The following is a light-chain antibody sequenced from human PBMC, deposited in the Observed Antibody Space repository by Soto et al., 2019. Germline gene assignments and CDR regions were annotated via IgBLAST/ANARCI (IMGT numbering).Light chain of an antibody. Sequence: DIQMTQSPSTLSASLGEGVTITCRASQSISSWLAWYQQKPGKAPKLLIYKASSLESGVPSRFSGSGSGTEFTLTISSLQPDDFATYYCQQYSSYWTFGQGTKVDIK. J-gene: IGKJ1*01. CDR1: QSISSW. CDR2: KAS. V-gene: IGKV1-5*03. CDR3: QQYSSYWT.